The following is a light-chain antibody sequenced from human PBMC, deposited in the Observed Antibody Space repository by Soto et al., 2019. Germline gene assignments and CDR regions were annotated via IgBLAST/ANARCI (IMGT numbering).Light chain of an antibody. CDR1: QSVSGN. J-gene: IGKJ1*01. V-gene: IGKV3-15*01. CDR3: PQYNNWTRT. Sequence: EIVITQSPATLSVSPGERATLSCRASQSVSGNLAWYQQKPGQPPRLLIYGASTRATDIPARFSGSGAGTDCTRPISSLQSEDFEVDYCPQYNNWTRTFGQGTKVDIK. CDR2: GAS.